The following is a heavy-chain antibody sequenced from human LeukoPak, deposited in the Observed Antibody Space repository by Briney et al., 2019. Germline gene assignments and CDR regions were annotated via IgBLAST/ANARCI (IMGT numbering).Heavy chain of an antibody. Sequence: GGSLRLSCAASGFTFSSYAMHWVRQAPGKGLEWVAVISYDGSNKYYADSVKGRFTISRDNSKNTLYLQMNSLRAEDTAVYYCARSHIVLTVYAPFDYWGQGTLVTVSS. CDR3: ARSHIVLTVYAPFDY. CDR2: ISYDGSNK. D-gene: IGHD2-8*01. CDR1: GFTFSSYA. V-gene: IGHV3-30*04. J-gene: IGHJ4*02.